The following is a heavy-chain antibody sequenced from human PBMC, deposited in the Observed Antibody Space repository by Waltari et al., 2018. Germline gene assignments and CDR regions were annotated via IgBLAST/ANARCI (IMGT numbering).Heavy chain of an antibody. CDR3: VKKHDEVYDRNGLVYDAFDM. J-gene: IGHJ3*02. D-gene: IGHD3-22*01. V-gene: IGHV3-9*01. CDR2: INWNSGSI. CDR1: GFPFADYA. Sequence: EVQLVESGGGLVKLGRALRLSWAAAGFPFADYAMHWVRQVPGKGLEWVSGINWNSGSIGYGDSVKGRFIISRDNARNFLYLQMNSLTTEDTALYYCVKKHDEVYDRNGLVYDAFDMWGQGTMVTVSS.